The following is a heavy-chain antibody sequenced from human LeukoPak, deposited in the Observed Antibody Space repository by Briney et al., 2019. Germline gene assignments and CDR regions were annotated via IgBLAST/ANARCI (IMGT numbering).Heavy chain of an antibody. Sequence: GGSLRLSCAASGFTFSNYVMQWVRQAPGKGLEWVALIAHDGSNKYYADSVKGRFTISRDNSKNTLYLQMNSLRAEDTAVYYCAKTDSSSYSEPFDYWGQGTLVTVSS. CDR1: GFTFSNYV. D-gene: IGHD3-22*01. CDR2: IAHDGSNK. J-gene: IGHJ4*02. CDR3: AKTDSSSYSEPFDY. V-gene: IGHV3-30*18.